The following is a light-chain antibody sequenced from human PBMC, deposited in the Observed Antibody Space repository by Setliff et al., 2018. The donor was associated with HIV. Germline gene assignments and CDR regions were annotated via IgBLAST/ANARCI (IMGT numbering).Light chain of an antibody. CDR2: DVS. Sequence: QSALTQPASVSGSPGHSITISCTGTSSDVGGYNYVSWYQQHPGKAPKLMISDVSNGPSGVSNRFSGSKSGNTASLTISGLQAEDEADYYCSSYTSSSTRVFGTGTKVTVL. V-gene: IGLV2-14*03. CDR1: SSDVGGYNY. J-gene: IGLJ1*01. CDR3: SSYTSSSTRV.